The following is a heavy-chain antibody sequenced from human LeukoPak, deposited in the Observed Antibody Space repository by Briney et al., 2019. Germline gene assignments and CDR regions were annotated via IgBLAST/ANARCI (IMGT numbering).Heavy chain of an antibody. CDR1: GYTFTSYD. CDR3: ARGPPNWGYDY. CDR2: MSPNSGDT. J-gene: IGHJ4*02. Sequence: ASVKVSCKASGYTFTSYDFNWVRQATGQRPEWMGWMSPNSGDTGYAQKFQDRVTMTRNTTISTAYMELSSLRSDDTAVYYCARGPPNWGYDYWGPGTLVTVSS. D-gene: IGHD7-27*01. V-gene: IGHV1-8*01.